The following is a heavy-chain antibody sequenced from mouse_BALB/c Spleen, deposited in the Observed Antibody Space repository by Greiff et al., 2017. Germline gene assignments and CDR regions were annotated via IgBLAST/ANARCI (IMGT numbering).Heavy chain of an antibody. V-gene: IGHV3-2*02. D-gene: IGHD1-1*01. CDR2: ISYSGST. CDR3: ASLIYYYGSSYVMDY. J-gene: IGHJ4*01. CDR1: GYSITSDYA. Sequence: EVKLMESGPGLVKPSQSLSLTCTVTGYSITSDYAWNWIRQFPGNKLEWMGYISYSGSTSYNPSLKSRISITRDTSKNQFFLQLNSVTTEDTATYYCASLIYYYGSSYVMDYWGQGTSVTVSS.